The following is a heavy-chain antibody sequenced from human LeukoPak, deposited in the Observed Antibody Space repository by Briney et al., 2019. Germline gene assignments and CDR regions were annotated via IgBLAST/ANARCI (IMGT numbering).Heavy chain of an antibody. J-gene: IGHJ4*02. CDR2: ISYDGSNK. CDR3: ARDSRGYCSGGSCSNFDY. V-gene: IGHV3-30-3*01. D-gene: IGHD2-15*01. CDR1: GFTFSSYA. Sequence: GGSLRLSCAASGFTFSSYAMHWVRQAPGKGLEWVAVISYDGSNKYYADSVKGRFTISRDNSKNTLYLQMNSLRAEDTAVYYCARDSRGYCSGGSCSNFDYWGQGTLVTVSS.